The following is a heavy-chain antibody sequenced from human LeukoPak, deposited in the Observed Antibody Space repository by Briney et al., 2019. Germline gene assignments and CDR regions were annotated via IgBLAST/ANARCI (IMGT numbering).Heavy chain of an antibody. CDR2: IIPILGIA. CDR3: AIPTRITMVRGSNGAFDI. CDR1: GGTFSSYA. D-gene: IGHD3-10*01. J-gene: IGHJ3*02. Sequence: SVKVSCKASGGTFSSYAISWVRQAPGQGLEWMGRIIPILGIANYAQKFQGRVTITADKSTSTAYMELSSLRSEDTAVYYCAIPTRITMVRGSNGAFDIWGQGTMVTVSS. V-gene: IGHV1-69*04.